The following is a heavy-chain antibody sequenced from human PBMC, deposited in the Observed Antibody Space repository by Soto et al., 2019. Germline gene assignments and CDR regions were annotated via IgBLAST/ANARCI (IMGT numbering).Heavy chain of an antibody. CDR1: GFTVSPYY. J-gene: IGHJ4*02. CDR3: ARDTGGDSDY. V-gene: IGHV3-53*02. Sequence: VQLVETGGGLVQPGGSVRLSCAASGFTVSPYYMTWVRQAPGKGLEWVSVIYSGGSTYYGDSVKGRFTISRDNSKNTVYLQMNNLRAEDTAVYYCARDTGGDSDYWGQGTLVTVSS. D-gene: IGHD2-21*02. CDR2: IYSGGST.